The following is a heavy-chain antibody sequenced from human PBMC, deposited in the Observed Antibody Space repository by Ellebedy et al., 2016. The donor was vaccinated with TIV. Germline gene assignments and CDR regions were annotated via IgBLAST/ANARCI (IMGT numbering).Heavy chain of an antibody. J-gene: IGHJ4*02. V-gene: IGHV3-72*01. CDR2: TRNKANSYTT. CDR3: TTEVGWLADG. Sequence: GESLKISCAASGFTFSDHYMDWVRQAPGKGLEWVGRTRNKANSYTTEYAASVKGRFTISRDDSKNSLYLQMNSLKTEDTAVYYCTTEVGWLADGWGQGTLVTVSS. D-gene: IGHD6-19*01. CDR1: GFTFSDHY.